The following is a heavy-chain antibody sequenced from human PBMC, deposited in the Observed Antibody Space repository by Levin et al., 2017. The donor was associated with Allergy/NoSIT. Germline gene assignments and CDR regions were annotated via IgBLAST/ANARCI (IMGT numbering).Heavy chain of an antibody. V-gene: IGHV5-51*01. CDR3: AIGRDCSSTSCYGWFDP. J-gene: IGHJ5*02. D-gene: IGHD2-2*01. CDR2: IYPGDSDT. Sequence: GESLKISCKVSEYTFTTYWIGWVRQMPGKGLEWMGIIYPGDSDTKYSPSFQGQVTISVDNSISTAYLQWNSLKASDTAIYYCAIGRDCSSTSCYGWFDPWGQGTLVIVSS. CDR1: EYTFTTYW.